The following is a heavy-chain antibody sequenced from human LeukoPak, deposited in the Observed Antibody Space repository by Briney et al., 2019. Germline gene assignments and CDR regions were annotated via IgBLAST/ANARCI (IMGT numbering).Heavy chain of an antibody. CDR2: IIPIFGTA. D-gene: IGHD4-17*01. Sequence: SVKVSCKASGGTFNSYAISLVRQAPGQGLEWMGGIIPIFGTANYAQKFQGRVTITADESTSTAYMELSSLRSEDTAVYYCARVRDYGDYYVQHWGQGTLVTVSS. V-gene: IGHV1-69*01. J-gene: IGHJ1*01. CDR3: ARVRDYGDYYVQH. CDR1: GGTFNSYA.